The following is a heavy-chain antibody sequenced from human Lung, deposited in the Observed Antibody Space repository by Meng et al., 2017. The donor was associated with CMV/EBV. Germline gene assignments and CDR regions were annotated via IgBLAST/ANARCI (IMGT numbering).Heavy chain of an antibody. D-gene: IGHD4-11*01. J-gene: IGHJ6*02. CDR1: GYTFTGYY. CDR3: ARDLKGTTVTATGLYGMDV. Sequence: SVXVSXXASGYTFTGYYILWVRQAPGQGLEWMGWMNPDRGAVNYVQKFQGRVTMTRDSSISTAYMELSRLRSDDTAVYYCARDLKGTTVTATGLYGMDVWGQRXTVTVSS. V-gene: IGHV1-2*02. CDR2: MNPDRGAV.